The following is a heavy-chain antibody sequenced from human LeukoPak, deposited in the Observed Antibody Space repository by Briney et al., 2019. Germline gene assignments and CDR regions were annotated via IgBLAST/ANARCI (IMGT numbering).Heavy chain of an antibody. D-gene: IGHD6-6*01. CDR2: IKQDGSDK. J-gene: IGHJ4*02. CDR1: GYTFSDYY. Sequence: GGSLRLSCAASGYTFSDYYMSWIRQAPGKGLEWVANIKQDGSDKYYVDSVTGRFTISRDNAKNSLYLQMNSLRAEDTALYYCARWATSFDLWGQGTLVTVSS. V-gene: IGHV3-7*01. CDR3: ARWATSFDL.